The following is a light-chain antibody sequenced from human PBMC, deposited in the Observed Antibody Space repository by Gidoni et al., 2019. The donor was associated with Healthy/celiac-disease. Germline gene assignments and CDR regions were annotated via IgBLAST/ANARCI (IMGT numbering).Light chain of an antibody. CDR2: DAS. V-gene: IGKV3-11*01. J-gene: IGKJ1*01. Sequence: EIVLTQSPATLSLSPGERATLSCRASQSVSSYLAWYQRKPGQAPRLLIYDASNRATGTPARFSGSGSGTDFTLTISSLEPEDFAVYYCQQRSNWPGTFGQGTKVEIK. CDR1: QSVSSY. CDR3: QQRSNWPGT.